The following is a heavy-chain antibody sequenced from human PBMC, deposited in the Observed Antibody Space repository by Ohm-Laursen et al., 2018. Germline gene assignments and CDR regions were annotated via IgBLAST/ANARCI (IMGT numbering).Heavy chain of an antibody. J-gene: IGHJ4*02. CDR1: GFTFSTYW. CDR2: INSDGTTT. Sequence: PRLSCAASGFTFSTYWMHWVRQAPGKGLVWVSRINSDGTTTSYADSVKGRFTISRDNAKNSLYLQMNSLRAEDTAVYYCARGDFNSGDYWGQGTLVTVSS. D-gene: IGHD3-3*01. V-gene: IGHV3-74*01. CDR3: ARGDFNSGDY.